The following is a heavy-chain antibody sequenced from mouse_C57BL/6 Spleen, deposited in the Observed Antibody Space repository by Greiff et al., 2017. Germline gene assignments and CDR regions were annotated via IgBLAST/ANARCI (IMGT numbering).Heavy chain of an antibody. Sequence: EVKLVESGGGLVKPGGSLKLSCAASGFTFSDYGMHWVRQAPEKGLEWVAYISSGSSTIYYADTVKGRFTISRDNAKNTLFLQMTSLRSEDTAMYYCARGGTGSSYNWYFDVWGTGTTVTVSS. D-gene: IGHD1-1*01. J-gene: IGHJ1*03. CDR3: ARGGTGSSYNWYFDV. CDR1: GFTFSDYG. CDR2: ISSGSSTI. V-gene: IGHV5-17*01.